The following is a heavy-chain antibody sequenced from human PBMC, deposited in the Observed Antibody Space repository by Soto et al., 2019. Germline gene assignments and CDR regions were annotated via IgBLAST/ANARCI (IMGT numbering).Heavy chain of an antibody. J-gene: IGHJ6*02. CDR2: VYARGAT. Sequence: SETLSLTCSVSGASITSHYWSWIRQSAGEGLQWIGRVYARGATNYNPSLKSRVTISGDTSKNQFSLKLTSVTAADTAVYYRARSYGDEFFYYGMDVWGHGTTVTVSS. D-gene: IGHD4-17*01. V-gene: IGHV4-59*10. CDR1: GASITSHY. CDR3: ARSYGDEFFYYGMDV.